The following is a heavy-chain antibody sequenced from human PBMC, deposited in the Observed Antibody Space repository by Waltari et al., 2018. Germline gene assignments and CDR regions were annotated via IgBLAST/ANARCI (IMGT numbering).Heavy chain of an antibody. CDR1: GGTFSSYA. Sequence: QVQLVQSGAEVKKPGSSVKVSCKASGGTFSSYAISWVRQAPGQGLEWMGRIVTNIGTANYDEKFQGRGTITADKATSTAYKELSSRRSEDKAVYYCARVSAAGLDYWGQGTLVTVSS. V-gene: IGHV1-69*08. J-gene: IGHJ4*02. CDR3: ARVSAAGLDY. CDR2: IVTNIGTA. D-gene: IGHD6-13*01.